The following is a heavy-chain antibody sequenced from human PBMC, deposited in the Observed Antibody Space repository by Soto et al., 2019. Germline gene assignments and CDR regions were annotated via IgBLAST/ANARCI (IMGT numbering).Heavy chain of an antibody. D-gene: IGHD3-10*01. CDR1: GYSFEGYG. CDR3: TRIYGSGTYLPDF. J-gene: IGHJ4*02. V-gene: IGHV3-49*03. Sequence: EVQLVESGGGLEQPGQSLSLSCKTSGYSFEGYGVSWFRRAPGKGLEWVALIRSRSYGGAADYAASVMGRFTMSRDDPRSIAYLQMNSLKIEDTAVYYCTRIYGSGTYLPDFWGQGTLVTVSS. CDR2: IRSRSYGGAA.